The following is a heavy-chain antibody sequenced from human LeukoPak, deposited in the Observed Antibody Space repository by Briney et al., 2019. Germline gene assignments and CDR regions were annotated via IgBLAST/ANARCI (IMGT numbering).Heavy chain of an antibody. Sequence: SETLSLTCTVSGVSISSYYCSWIRQPPGKGLEWIGDISTSGSTDYSPSLKSRVTISVDRSKNQCSLNLSSVAAADRAVYYCARHDEGSGWYRSYIDLWGRGTLVIVSS. V-gene: IGHV4-4*09. CDR1: GVSISSYY. CDR3: ARHDEGSGWYRSYIDL. CDR2: ISTSGST. J-gene: IGHJ2*01. D-gene: IGHD6-19*01.